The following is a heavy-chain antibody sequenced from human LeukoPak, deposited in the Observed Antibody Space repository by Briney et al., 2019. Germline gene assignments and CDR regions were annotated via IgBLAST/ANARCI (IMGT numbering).Heavy chain of an antibody. V-gene: IGHV4-34*01. CDR3: ARGPSVAFDI. CDR2: INHSGST. J-gene: IGHJ3*02. Sequence: PSGTLSLTCAVYGGSFSGHYWSWIRQPPGKGPEWTGEINHSGSTNYNPSLKSRVTISVNTSKNQFSLKLSAVTAADTAVYYCARGPSVAFDIWGQGTMVTVSS. CDR1: GGSFSGHY.